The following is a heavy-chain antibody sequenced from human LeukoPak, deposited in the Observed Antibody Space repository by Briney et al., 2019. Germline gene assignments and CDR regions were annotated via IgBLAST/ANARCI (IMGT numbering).Heavy chain of an antibody. CDR3: ARAPLHLAMYHYFDY. D-gene: IGHD2-2*01. CDR1: GFTFSSYS. J-gene: IGHJ4*02. Sequence: GGSLRLSCAASGFTFSSYSMNWVRQAPGKGLEWVSYISSSSSTIYYADSVKGRFTISRDNAKKSLYLQMNSLRAEDTAVYYCARAPLHLAMYHYFDYWGQGTLVTVSS. CDR2: ISSSSSTI. V-gene: IGHV3-48*04.